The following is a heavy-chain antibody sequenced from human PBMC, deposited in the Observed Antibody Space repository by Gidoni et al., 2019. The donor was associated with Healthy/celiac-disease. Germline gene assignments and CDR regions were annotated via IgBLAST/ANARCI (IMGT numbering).Heavy chain of an antibody. CDR3: ARDLGIAANAFDI. V-gene: IGHV1-2*02. CDR2: INPNSGGT. J-gene: IGHJ3*02. CDR1: GSTFTGYY. Sequence: QVQLVQSGAEVKTPGASVMVSCKAYGSTFTGYYMHWVRQAPGQGIEWMGWINPNSGGTNYAQKFQGRVTMTRDTSISTAYMELSRLRSDDTAVYYCARDLGIAANAFDIWGQGTMVTVSS. D-gene: IGHD6-13*01.